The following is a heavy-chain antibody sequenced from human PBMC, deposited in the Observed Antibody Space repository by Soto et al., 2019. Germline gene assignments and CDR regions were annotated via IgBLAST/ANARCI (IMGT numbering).Heavy chain of an antibody. Sequence: PGGSLILSCAASGFTFSSYSMNWVRQAPGKGLEWVSYISSSSSTIYYADSVRGRFTISRDNAKTSLYLQMNSLRAEETAVYYCARDRSGGINWFDPWGQGTLVTVSS. V-gene: IGHV3-48*01. CDR3: ARDRSGGINWFDP. J-gene: IGHJ5*02. CDR2: ISSSSSTI. CDR1: GFTFSSYS. D-gene: IGHD2-15*01.